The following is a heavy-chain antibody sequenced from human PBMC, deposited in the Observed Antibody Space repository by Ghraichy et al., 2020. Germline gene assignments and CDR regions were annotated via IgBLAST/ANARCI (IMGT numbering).Heavy chain of an antibody. Sequence: GGSLRLSCAASGSTFTTYAMSWVRQAPGKGLEWVSGIGGDGRSTYYAASVEGRFTISRDTSKNTLFLQMNSLRADDTAIYYCAKEGVVAVGGFDYWGQGTLVTVSS. J-gene: IGHJ4*02. CDR2: IGGDGRST. CDR1: GSTFTTYA. D-gene: IGHD6-19*01. V-gene: IGHV3-23*01. CDR3: AKEGVVAVGGFDY.